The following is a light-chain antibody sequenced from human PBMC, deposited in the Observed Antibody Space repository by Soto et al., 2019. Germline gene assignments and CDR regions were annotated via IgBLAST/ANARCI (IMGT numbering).Light chain of an antibody. V-gene: IGKV3-20*01. Sequence: EVVLTQSPGTLSLSPGDRATLPCRASQSVSSTYLAWYQQKPGQAPRLLIYGASSRATGIPDRFSGSGSGTDFTLTISRLEPEDFAVYYCHQYCSSPQTFGQGTKLEIK. CDR2: GAS. J-gene: IGKJ2*01. CDR1: QSVSSTY. CDR3: HQYCSSPQT.